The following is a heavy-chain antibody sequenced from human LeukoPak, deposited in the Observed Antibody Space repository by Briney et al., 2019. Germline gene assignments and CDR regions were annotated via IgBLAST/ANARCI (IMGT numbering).Heavy chain of an antibody. CDR1: GDSISSSRFN. J-gene: IGHJ6*03. D-gene: IGHD2/OR15-2a*01. CDR3: ARIHFQFYYMDV. CDR2: IHYSGDT. V-gene: IGHV4-39*07. Sequence: PSETLSLTCTVSGDSISSSRFNWGWIRQTPGKGLEWIGTIHYSGDTYYNPSLKSRVTISVDRPKNQVSLKLIAMTAADTAVYYCARIHFQFYYMDVWGKGTTVTVSS.